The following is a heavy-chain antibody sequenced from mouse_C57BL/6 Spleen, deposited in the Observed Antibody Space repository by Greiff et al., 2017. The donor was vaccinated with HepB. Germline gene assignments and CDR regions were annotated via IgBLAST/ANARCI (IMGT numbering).Heavy chain of an antibody. CDR2: IYPGSGST. CDR1: GYTFTSYW. D-gene: IGHD5-1*01. CDR3: ARKGLSTYYAMDY. V-gene: IGHV1-55*01. J-gene: IGHJ4*01. Sequence: VQLQQPGAELVKPGASVKMSCKASGYTFTSYWITWVKQRPGQGLEWIGDIYPGSGSTNYNEKFKSKATLTVDTSSSTAYMQLSSLTSEDSAVYYCARKGLSTYYAMDYWGQGTSVTVSS.